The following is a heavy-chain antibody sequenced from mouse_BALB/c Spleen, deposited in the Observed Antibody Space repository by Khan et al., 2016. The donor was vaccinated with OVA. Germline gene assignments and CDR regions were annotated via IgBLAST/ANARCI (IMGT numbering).Heavy chain of an antibody. CDR1: GFSLTSYG. CDR2: IWSGGST. D-gene: IGHD2-4*01. V-gene: IGHV2-2*02. Sequence: QVQLKESGPGLVQPSQSLSITCTVFGFSLTSYGVHWVRQSPGKGLEWLGVIWSGGSTDYNAAFISRLSISKDNSKSQVFFEMNSLQANDSAIYYCARNYEYDEGLAYWGQGTLVTVSA. J-gene: IGHJ3*01. CDR3: ARNYEYDEGLAY.